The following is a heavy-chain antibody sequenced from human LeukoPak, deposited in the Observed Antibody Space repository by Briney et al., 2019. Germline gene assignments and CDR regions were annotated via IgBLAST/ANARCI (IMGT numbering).Heavy chain of an antibody. D-gene: IGHD2-21*02. CDR1: GFTLSRYW. V-gene: IGHV3-7*01. J-gene: IGHJ4*02. Sequence: GGSLRLSCAASGFTLSRYWMSWVRQAPGKGLEWVANIKQDGSEKYYVDSVKGRFTISRDNAKNSLYLQMNSLRAEDTAVYYCARDLGGDSLWGQGTLVTVSS. CDR2: IKQDGSEK. CDR3: ARDLGGDSL.